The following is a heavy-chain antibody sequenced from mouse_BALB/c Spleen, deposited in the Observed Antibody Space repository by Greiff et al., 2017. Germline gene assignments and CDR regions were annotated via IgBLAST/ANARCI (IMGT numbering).Heavy chain of an antibody. CDR2: INPSTGYT. CDR1: GYTFTSYW. J-gene: IGHJ3*01. V-gene: IGHV1-7*01. Sequence: QVQLKESGAELAKPGASVKMSCKASGYTFTSYWMHWVKQRPGQGLEWIGYINPSTGYTEYNQKFKDKATLTADKSSSTAYMQLSSLTSEDSAVYYCARSLLRLPWFAYWGQGTLVTVSA. D-gene: IGHD1-2*01. CDR3: ARSLLRLPWFAY.